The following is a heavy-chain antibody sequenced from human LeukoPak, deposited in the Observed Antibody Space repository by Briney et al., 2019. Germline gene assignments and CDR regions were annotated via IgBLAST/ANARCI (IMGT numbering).Heavy chain of an antibody. J-gene: IGHJ4*02. CDR3: ARGRGPAVTMIDTAVQFDY. Sequence: PSETLSLTCAVYGGSFSGYYWSWIRQPPGKGLEWIGEINHSGSTNYNPSLKSRVTISVDTSKNQFSLKLSSVTAADTAVYYCARGRGPAVTMIDTAVQFDYWGQGTLVTVSP. D-gene: IGHD3-22*01. CDR1: GGSFSGYY. V-gene: IGHV4-34*01. CDR2: INHSGST.